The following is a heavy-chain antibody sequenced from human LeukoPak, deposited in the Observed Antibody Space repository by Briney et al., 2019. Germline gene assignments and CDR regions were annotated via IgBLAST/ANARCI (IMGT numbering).Heavy chain of an antibody. CDR1: GGSFSGYY. Sequence: SETLSLTCAVYGGSFSGYYWSWIRQPPGKGLEWTGEINHSGSTNYNPSLKSRVTISVDTSKNQFSLKLSSVTAADTAVYYCAGRRFYDFLTGYSLRMGYYYYYMDVWGKGTTVTISS. J-gene: IGHJ6*03. CDR3: AGRRFYDFLTGYSLRMGYYYYYMDV. CDR2: INHSGST. V-gene: IGHV4-34*01. D-gene: IGHD3-9*01.